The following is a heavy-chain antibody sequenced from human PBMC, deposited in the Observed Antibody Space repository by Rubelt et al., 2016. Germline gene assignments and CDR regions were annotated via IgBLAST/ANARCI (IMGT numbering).Heavy chain of an antibody. J-gene: IGHJ4*02. V-gene: IGHV4-34*01. D-gene: IGHD4-23*01. Sequence: QVQLQQWGAGLLKPSETLSLTCAVYGGSFSGYYWSWIRQPPGKGLEWIGEINHSGSTNYNPSLKSRVTISVDTSKNQFSLKLSSVTAADTAVYYCARGGYGGVARYWGQGTLVTVSS. CDR1: GGSFSGYY. CDR2: INHSGST. CDR3: ARGGYGGVARY.